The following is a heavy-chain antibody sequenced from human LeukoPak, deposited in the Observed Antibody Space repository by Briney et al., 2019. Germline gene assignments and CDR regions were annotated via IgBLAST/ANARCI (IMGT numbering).Heavy chain of an antibody. D-gene: IGHD1-26*01. V-gene: IGHV3-9*01. CDR2: INWNGGGT. J-gene: IGHJ6*02. CDR1: GFTFKGYG. Sequence: QSGGSLRLSCAATGFTFKGYGMHWVRQPPGKGLEWVSGINWNGGGTDYADSVKGRFTISRDNAKNSLYLQMTSLRPEDTALYYCAKHLRATNTYIFFGLDVWGQGTTVTVSS. CDR3: AKHLRATNTYIFFGLDV.